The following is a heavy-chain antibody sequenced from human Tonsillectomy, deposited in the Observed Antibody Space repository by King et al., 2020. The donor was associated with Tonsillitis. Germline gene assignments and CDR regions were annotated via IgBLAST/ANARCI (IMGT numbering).Heavy chain of an antibody. CDR3: AKAGGAGTVDY. CDR1: GFTFSSYG. J-gene: IGHJ4*02. D-gene: IGHD1-26*01. Sequence: VQLVESGGGVVQPGGSLRLSCAASGFTFSSYGMHWVRQAPGKGLEWVAFIRCDGSNKYYADSVKGRFNISRDNSKNTLYLQMNSLRAEDTAVYYCAKAGGAGTVDYWGQGTLVTVSS. CDR2: IRCDGSNK. V-gene: IGHV3-30*02.